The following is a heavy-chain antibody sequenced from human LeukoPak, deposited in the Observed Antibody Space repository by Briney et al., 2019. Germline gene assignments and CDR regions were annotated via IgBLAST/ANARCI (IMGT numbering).Heavy chain of an antibody. CDR1: GGTFSSYA. V-gene: IGHV1-69*05. CDR3: ARDLGKRYYFDY. J-gene: IGHJ4*02. CDR2: IIPIFGTA. Sequence: ASVKVSCKASGGTFSSYAISWVRQAPGQGLEWMGGIIPIFGTANYAQKFQGRVMITTDESTSTAYMELRSLRSDDTAVYYCARDLGKRYYFDYWGQGTLVTVSS.